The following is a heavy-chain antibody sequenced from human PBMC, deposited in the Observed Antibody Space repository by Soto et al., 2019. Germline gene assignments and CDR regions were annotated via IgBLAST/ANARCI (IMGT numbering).Heavy chain of an antibody. J-gene: IGHJ6*03. CDR1: GYDFTTNW. Sequence: GESLKISCKGSGYDFTTNWIGWVRQMPGKGLEWMGIIYPGDSDTRYSPSFQGQVTISADKSINTAYLQWTSLKASDTAIYYCARFPLGDFWSGYSNAYYSYMDVWGKGPTVTV. CDR3: ARFPLGDFWSGYSNAYYSYMDV. D-gene: IGHD3-3*01. V-gene: IGHV5-51*01. CDR2: IYPGDSDT.